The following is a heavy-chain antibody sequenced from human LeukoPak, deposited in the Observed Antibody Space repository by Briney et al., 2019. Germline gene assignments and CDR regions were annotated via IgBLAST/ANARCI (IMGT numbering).Heavy chain of an antibody. CDR2: IYYSGST. CDR1: GGSISGYY. V-gene: IGHV4-59*01. Sequence: SETLSLTCTVSGGSISGYYWSWIRQPPGKGLEWIGYIYYSGSTNYNPSLKSRVTISVDTSKNQSSLKLSSVTAADTAVYYCARVRGYCSSTTCYYYFDYWGQGTLVTVSS. J-gene: IGHJ4*02. CDR3: ARVRGYCSSTTCYYYFDY. D-gene: IGHD2-2*01.